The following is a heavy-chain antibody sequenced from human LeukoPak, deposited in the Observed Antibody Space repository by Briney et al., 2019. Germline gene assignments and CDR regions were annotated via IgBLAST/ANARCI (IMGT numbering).Heavy chain of an antibody. CDR1: GYSISSGYY. Sequence: ASETLSLTCTVSGYSISSGYYWGWIRQPPGKGLEWIGSIYHSGSTYYNPSLKSRVTISADTSKNQFSLKLSSVTAADTAVYYCARGLRYFDWLSPWGYWGQGTLVTVSS. V-gene: IGHV4-38-2*02. CDR3: ARGLRYFDWLSPWGY. D-gene: IGHD3-9*01. J-gene: IGHJ4*02. CDR2: IYHSGST.